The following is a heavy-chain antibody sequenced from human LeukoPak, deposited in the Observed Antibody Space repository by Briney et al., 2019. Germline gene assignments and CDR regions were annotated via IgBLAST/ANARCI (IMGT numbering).Heavy chain of an antibody. CDR1: GFTFSSYA. V-gene: IGHV3-30*04. CDR2: ISYDGSNK. J-gene: IGHJ3*02. Sequence: GGSLRLSCAASGFTFSSYAMHWVRQAPGKGLEWVAVISYDGSNKYYADSVKGRFTISRDNSKNTLYLQMNSLRDEDTAVYYCAKEYMIVKAFDIWGQGTMVTVSS. D-gene: IGHD3-22*01. CDR3: AKEYMIVKAFDI.